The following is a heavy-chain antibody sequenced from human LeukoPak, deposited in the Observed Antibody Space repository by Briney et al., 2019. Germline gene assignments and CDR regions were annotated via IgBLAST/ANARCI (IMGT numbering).Heavy chain of an antibody. V-gene: IGHV3-53*01. CDR1: GLTGSHNY. CDR2: IHTSDDT. CDR3: ARGGSSSWYFGTGNYYGMDV. D-gene: IGHD6-13*01. Sequence: SGGSLRLSCAASGLTGSHNYVSWVRQAPGKGLEWVSAIHTSDDTCYADSVKGRFTISRDNAKNTLYLQMNSLRAEDTAVYYCARGGSSSWYFGTGNYYGMDVWGQGTTVTVSS. J-gene: IGHJ6*02.